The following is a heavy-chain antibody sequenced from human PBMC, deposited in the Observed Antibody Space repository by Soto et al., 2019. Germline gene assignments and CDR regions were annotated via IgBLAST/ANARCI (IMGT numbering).Heavy chain of an antibody. V-gene: IGHV5-51*01. Sequence: GESLNISCKGSGYSFTSYWIGWERQVPGKGLGWMWIIYPGDSDTRYSPSLQGQVTISADKPISTAHLQWLRLKPSDTAVYYCARHRNSPGHYFFCGMDVWGQGTTGTVSS. CDR2: IYPGDSDT. CDR1: GYSFTSYW. J-gene: IGHJ6*02. D-gene: IGHD1-7*01. CDR3: ARHRNSPGHYFFCGMDV.